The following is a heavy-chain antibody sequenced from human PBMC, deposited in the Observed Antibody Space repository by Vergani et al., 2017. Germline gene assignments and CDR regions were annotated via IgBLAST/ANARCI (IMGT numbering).Heavy chain of an antibody. D-gene: IGHD2-8*01. J-gene: IGHJ6*03. CDR3: TREVLMVYASMNYYYDMDV. CDR1: GFTFSGSA. Sequence: EVQLVESGGGLVQPGGSLKLSCAASGFTFSGSAMHWVRQASGKGLEWVGRIRSKANXYATAYAASVKGRFTISRDDSKNTAYPQMNSLKNEDTAVYYCTREVLMVYASMNYYYDMDVWGKGTTVTVSS. CDR2: IRSKANXYAT. V-gene: IGHV3-73*02.